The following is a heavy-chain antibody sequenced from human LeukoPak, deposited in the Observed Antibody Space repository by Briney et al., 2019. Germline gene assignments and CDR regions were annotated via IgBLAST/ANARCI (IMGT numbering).Heavy chain of an antibody. D-gene: IGHD2-21*02. CDR3: AKASFQDSVLVTSFDY. J-gene: IGHJ4*02. Sequence: PGGSLRLSCAASGFTFSTYSGNWIRQAPGKGLEWVSSISDDSNYIFYADSVKGRFTISRDNSKNTLYLQMNSLRAEDTAVYFCAKASFQDSVLVTSFDYWGQGTLVTVSS. V-gene: IGHV3-21*04. CDR2: ISDDSNYI. CDR1: GFTFSTYS.